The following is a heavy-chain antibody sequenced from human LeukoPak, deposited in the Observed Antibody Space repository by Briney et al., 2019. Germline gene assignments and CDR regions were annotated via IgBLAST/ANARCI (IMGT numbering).Heavy chain of an antibody. Sequence: ASVKVSYKAFGYTFTGYYMHRLRQAPGQGLEGMGWINPNSGGTNYAQKFQGRVTMTRDTSISTAYMELSRLRSDDTAAYYCARGYCSSTSCYFRYWGQGTLVTVSS. CDR2: INPNSGGT. CDR3: ARGYCSSTSCYFRY. J-gene: IGHJ4*02. D-gene: IGHD2-2*01. CDR1: GYTFTGYY. V-gene: IGHV1-2*02.